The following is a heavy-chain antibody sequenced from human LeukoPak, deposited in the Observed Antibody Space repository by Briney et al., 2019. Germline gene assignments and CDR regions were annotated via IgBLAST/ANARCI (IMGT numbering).Heavy chain of an antibody. V-gene: IGHV4-38-2*02. J-gene: IGHJ4*02. CDR2: IYHSGST. D-gene: IGHD6-6*01. Sequence: SETLSRNGTVSGYSISSGYYWRWIRQPPGKGLEWIGSIYHSGSTYYNPSLKSPVTISVDTSKNQFALKLSSVTAADTAVYYCARERGSSSDYWGQGTLVTVSS. CDR1: GYSISSGYY. CDR3: ARERGSSSDY.